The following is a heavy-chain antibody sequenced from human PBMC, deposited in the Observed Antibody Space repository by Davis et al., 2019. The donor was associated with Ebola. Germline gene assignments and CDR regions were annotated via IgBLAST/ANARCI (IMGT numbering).Heavy chain of an antibody. CDR3: ARHRRQPSRDYYYYYGMDV. D-gene: IGHD1-1*01. CDR2: IYPGDSAT. V-gene: IGHV5-51*01. J-gene: IGHJ6*02. Sequence: GESLKISCKGSGYSFTSYWIGWVRQLPGKGLELMGIIYPGDSATRYSPSFQGQVTISADKSISTAYLQWSSLKASDTAMYYCARHRRQPSRDYYYYYGMDVWGQGTTVTVSS. CDR1: GYSFTSYW.